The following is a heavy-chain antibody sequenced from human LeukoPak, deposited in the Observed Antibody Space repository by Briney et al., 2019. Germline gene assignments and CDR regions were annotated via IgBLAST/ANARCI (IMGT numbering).Heavy chain of an antibody. V-gene: IGHV3-74*01. CDR3: ARDASGVAAAGTLGWFDP. Sequence: HPGGSLRLSCAASGFTFSSYWMYWVRQAPGKGLVWVSRINSDGSDTSYADSVQGRFTISRDNSKNMLYLQMSSLRAEDTAVYYCARDASGVAAAGTLGWFDPWGQGTLVTVSS. D-gene: IGHD6-13*01. J-gene: IGHJ5*02. CDR1: GFTFSSYW. CDR2: INSDGSDT.